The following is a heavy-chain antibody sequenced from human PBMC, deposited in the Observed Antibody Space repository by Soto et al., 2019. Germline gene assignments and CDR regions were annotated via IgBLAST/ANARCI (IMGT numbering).Heavy chain of an antibody. V-gene: IGHV4-39*01. D-gene: IGHD6-19*01. Sequence: SETLSLTCTVSGGSISSSIYYWGWIRQPPGKGLEWIGSIYYSGITYYNPSLKSRVTISVDTSKNQFSLKLSSVTAADTAVYYCAREAVAPPYWFDPWGQGTLVTVSS. CDR1: GGSISSSIYY. J-gene: IGHJ5*02. CDR2: IYYSGIT. CDR3: AREAVAPPYWFDP.